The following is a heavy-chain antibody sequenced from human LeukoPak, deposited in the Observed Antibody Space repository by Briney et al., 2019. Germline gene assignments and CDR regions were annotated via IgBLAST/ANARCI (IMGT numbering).Heavy chain of an antibody. Sequence: SVKVSCKASGDTFSSYAISWVRQAPGQGLEWMGRIIPMLGIPSYAQKFQGRVTITADKSTSTAYMELRSLRFEDTAVYYCARGIDGYPDYWGQGTLVTVSS. CDR2: IIPMLGIP. J-gene: IGHJ4*02. CDR1: GDTFSSYA. V-gene: IGHV1-69*04. CDR3: ARGIDGYPDY. D-gene: IGHD3-16*02.